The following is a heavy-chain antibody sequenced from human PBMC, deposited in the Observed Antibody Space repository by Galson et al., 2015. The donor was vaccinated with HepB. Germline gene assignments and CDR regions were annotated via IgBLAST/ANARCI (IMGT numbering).Heavy chain of an antibody. CDR1: GGTFSSYA. V-gene: IGHV1-69*06. CDR2: IIPIFGTA. J-gene: IGHJ6*02. CDR3: AGGSRDVDLSLVYYYYGMDV. D-gene: IGHD6-13*01. Sequence: SVKVSCKASGGTFSSYAISWVRQAPGQGLEWMGGIIPIFGTANYAQKFQGRVTITADKSTSTAYMELSSLRSEDTAVYYCAGGSRDVDLSLVYYYYGMDVWGQGTTVTVSS.